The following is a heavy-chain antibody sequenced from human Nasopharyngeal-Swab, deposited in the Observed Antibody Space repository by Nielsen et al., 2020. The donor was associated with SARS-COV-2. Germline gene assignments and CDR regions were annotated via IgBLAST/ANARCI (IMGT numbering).Heavy chain of an antibody. D-gene: IGHD5-18*01. CDR1: GFTFDDYA. V-gene: IGHV3-43*02. CDR2: ISGDGGST. Sequence: GESLKISCAASGFTFDDYAMHWVRQAPGKGLEWVSLISGDGGSTYYADSVKGRFTISRDNSKNSLYLQMNSLRTEDTALYYCAKGPRGIQLWSEVMFDYWGQGTLVTVSS. CDR3: AKGPRGIQLWSEVMFDY. J-gene: IGHJ4*02.